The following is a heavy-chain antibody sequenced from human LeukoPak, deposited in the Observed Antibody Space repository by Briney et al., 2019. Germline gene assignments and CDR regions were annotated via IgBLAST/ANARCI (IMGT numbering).Heavy chain of an antibody. Sequence: PSETLSLTCTVSGGSISSYYWSWIRQPPGKGLEWIGYICYSGSTNYNPSLKSRVTISVDTSKNQFSLKLSSVTAADTAVYYCARDGGGYYSSYFDYWGQRTLVTVSS. CDR1: GGSISSYY. CDR3: ARDGGGYYSSYFDY. D-gene: IGHD3-22*01. J-gene: IGHJ4*02. CDR2: ICYSGST. V-gene: IGHV4-59*01.